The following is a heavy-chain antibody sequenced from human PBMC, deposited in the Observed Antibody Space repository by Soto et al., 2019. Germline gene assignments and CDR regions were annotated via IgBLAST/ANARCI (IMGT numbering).Heavy chain of an antibody. CDR3: AKDRLGDYYYYGMDV. J-gene: IGHJ6*02. Sequence: EVQLLQSGGGLVQPGGSLRLSCVGSGFIFSRYAMIWVRQTPGKGLEWVSGIGDRGTTTYYADSVKGRFTISRDNSGNTLFLQMNSLRAEDTAVYYCAKDRLGDYYYYGMDVWGQGTTVTVS. CDR1: GFIFSRYA. D-gene: IGHD4-17*01. V-gene: IGHV3-23*01. CDR2: IGDRGTTT.